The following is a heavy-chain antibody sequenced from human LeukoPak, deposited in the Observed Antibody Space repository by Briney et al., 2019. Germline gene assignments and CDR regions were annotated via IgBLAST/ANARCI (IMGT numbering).Heavy chain of an antibody. D-gene: IGHD3-3*01. J-gene: IGHJ1*01. CDR3: ARTPYYDFWSGYLGYFQH. CDR1: GGSFSGYY. V-gene: IGHV4-34*01. CDR2: IYYSGST. Sequence: SETLSLTCAVYGGSFSGYYWSWIRQPPGKGLEWIGSIYYSGSTYYNPSLKSRVTISVDTSKNQFSLKLSSVTAADTAVYYCARTPYYDFWSGYLGYFQHWGQGTLVTVSS.